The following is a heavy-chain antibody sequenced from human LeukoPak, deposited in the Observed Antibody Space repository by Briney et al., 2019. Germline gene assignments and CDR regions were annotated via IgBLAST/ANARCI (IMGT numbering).Heavy chain of an antibody. J-gene: IGHJ4*02. CDR2: ICYSGST. CDR3: ARGVSEMATNLDY. D-gene: IGHD5-24*01. Sequence: PSETLSLTCTVSGGSISSYYWSWIRQPPGKGLEWIGYICYSGSTNYNPSLKSRVTISVDTSKNQFSLKLSSVTAADTAVYYCARGVSEMATNLDYWGQGTLVTVSS. V-gene: IGHV4-59*01. CDR1: GGSISSYY.